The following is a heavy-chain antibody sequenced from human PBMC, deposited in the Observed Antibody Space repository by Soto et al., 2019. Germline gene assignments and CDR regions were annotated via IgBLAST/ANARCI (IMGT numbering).Heavy chain of an antibody. V-gene: IGHV4-39*01. CDR1: GGSISDDSYY. CDR3: VRHGNAYKHGFAP. J-gene: IGHJ5*02. CDR2: VSSFGNT. Sequence: LQESGPGLVRPSETLSLTCNLSGGSISDDSYYWAWIRQPPGGVLEWIGSVSSFGNTYYNTSRKSRVSISIHTSRKHFSLNLKSVSAADTAVYHCVRHGNAYKHGFAPWGQGTLVIVSS. D-gene: IGHD1-1*01.